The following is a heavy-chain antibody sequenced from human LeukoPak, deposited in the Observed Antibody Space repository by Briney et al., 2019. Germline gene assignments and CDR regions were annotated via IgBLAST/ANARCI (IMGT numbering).Heavy chain of an antibody. V-gene: IGHV1-2*02. Sequence: ASVKLSCKASGYTFTGYYMHWVRPAPGQGLEWMGWINPNSGDTNYAQKFQGRVTMTSDTSISTAYMELSRLTSDDTAVYYCARGAYSYWGSRVAYWGQGTLVIVS. J-gene: IGHJ4*02. CDR3: ARGAYSYWGSRVAY. CDR1: GYTFTGYY. D-gene: IGHD7-27*01. CDR2: INPNSGDT.